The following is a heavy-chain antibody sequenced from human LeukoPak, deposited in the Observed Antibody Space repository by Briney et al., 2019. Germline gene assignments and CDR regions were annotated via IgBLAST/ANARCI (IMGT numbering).Heavy chain of an antibody. V-gene: IGHV1-46*01. CDR1: GGTFSSYA. D-gene: IGHD1-26*01. J-gene: IGHJ3*02. CDR2: INPSGGST. CDR3: ASHMPRGPGWDDAFDI. Sequence: GASVKVSCKASGGTFSSYAISWVRQAPGQGLEWMGIINPSGGSTSYAQKFQGRVTMTRDTSTSTVYMELSSLRSEDTAVYYCASHMPRGPGWDDAFDIWGQGTMVTVSS.